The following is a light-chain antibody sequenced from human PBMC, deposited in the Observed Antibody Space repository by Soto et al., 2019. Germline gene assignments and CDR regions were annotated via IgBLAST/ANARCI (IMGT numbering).Light chain of an antibody. CDR3: QTWGTGIV. CDR2: IKSDGSY. V-gene: IGLV4-69*01. Sequence: QPVLTQSPSASASLGASVKLTCTLSSGHSNYAIAWHQQQPGKGPRFLMKIKSDGSYNKGDGVPDRFSGSSSGAERSLTISSLQSEDEADYYCQTWGTGIVFGGGTKLTVL. CDR1: SGHSNYA. J-gene: IGLJ2*01.